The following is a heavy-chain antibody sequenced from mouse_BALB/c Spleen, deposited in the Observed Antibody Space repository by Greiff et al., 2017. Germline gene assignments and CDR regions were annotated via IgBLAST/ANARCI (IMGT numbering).Heavy chain of an antibody. J-gene: IGHJ2*01. Sequence: EVKLVESGGGLVQPGGSRKLSCAASGFTFSSFGMHWVRQAPEKGLEWVAYISSGSSTIYYADTVKGRFTISRDNPKNTLFLQMTSLRSEDTAMYYCARSSNYGLYYFDYWGQGTTLTVSS. CDR3: ARSSNYGLYYFDY. CDR2: ISSGSSTI. CDR1: GFTFSSFG. V-gene: IGHV5-17*02. D-gene: IGHD1-1*02.